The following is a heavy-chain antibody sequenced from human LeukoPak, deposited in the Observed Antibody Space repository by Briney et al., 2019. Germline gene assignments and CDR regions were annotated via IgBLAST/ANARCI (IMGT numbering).Heavy chain of an antibody. J-gene: IGHJ4*02. CDR3: AREWEGF. CDR1: GFTFSSYA. Sequence: GGSLRLPCAASGFTFSSYAMTWVRQAPGKGLEWVSTITGSGSNTYYPDSVKGRFTISRDNSKNTLYLQMNSLRAEDTAVYYCAREWEGFWGQGTLVTVSS. D-gene: IGHD1-26*01. V-gene: IGHV3-23*01. CDR2: ITGSGSNT.